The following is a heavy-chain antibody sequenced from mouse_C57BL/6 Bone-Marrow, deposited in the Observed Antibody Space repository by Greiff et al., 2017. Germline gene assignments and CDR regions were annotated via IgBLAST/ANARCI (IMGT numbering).Heavy chain of an antibody. CDR2: IRSKSNNYAT. CDR3: VRLHSFAD. J-gene: IGHJ3*01. V-gene: IGHV10-1*01. CDR1: GFSFNTYA. Sequence: EVQLVESGGGLVQPKGSLKLSCAASGFSFNTYAMNWVRQAPGKGLEWVARIRSKSNNYATYYADSVKDRFTISRDDSEIMLYLQMNNLKTEGTAMYYCVRLHSFADWGQGTLVTVSA.